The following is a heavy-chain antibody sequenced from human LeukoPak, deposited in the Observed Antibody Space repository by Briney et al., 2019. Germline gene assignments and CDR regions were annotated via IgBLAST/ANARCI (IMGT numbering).Heavy chain of an antibody. V-gene: IGHV3-48*02. Sequence: PGGSLRLSCAASGFTFNNYSMNWVRQAPGKGLEWVSYISSSSTIYYADSVKGRFTISRDNAKNSLYLQMNSLRDEDTAVYYCARRGGLDYWGQGTLVTVSS. CDR2: ISSSSTI. J-gene: IGHJ4*02. D-gene: IGHD2-15*01. CDR1: GFTFNNYS. CDR3: ARRGGLDY.